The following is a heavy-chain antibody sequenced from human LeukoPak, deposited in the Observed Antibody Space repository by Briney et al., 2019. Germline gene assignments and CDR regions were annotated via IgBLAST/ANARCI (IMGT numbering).Heavy chain of an antibody. V-gene: IGHV3-30*02. CDR1: GFTFGSYG. CDR2: IRYDGSNK. J-gene: IGHJ4*02. Sequence: PGGSLRLSCAASGFTFGSYGMHWVRQAPGKGLEWVAFIRYDGSNKYYADSVKGRFTISRDNSKNTLYLQMNSLRAEDTAVYYCAKDTDSSSWYSFDYWGQGTLVTVSS. CDR3: AKDTDSSSWYSFDY. D-gene: IGHD6-13*01.